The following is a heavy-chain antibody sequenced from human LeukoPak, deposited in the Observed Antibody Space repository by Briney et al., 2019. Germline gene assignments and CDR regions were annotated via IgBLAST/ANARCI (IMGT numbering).Heavy chain of an antibody. J-gene: IGHJ4*02. V-gene: IGHV3-11*04. CDR3: ARERNYYDSSFDY. CDR2: ISSSGSTI. CDR1: GFTFSDYY. Sequence: GGSLRLSCAASGFTFSDYYMSWIRQAPGKGLEWVSYISSSGSTIYYADSVKGRFTISRDNAKNSLYLQMNSLRAEDTAVYYCARERNYYDSSFDYWGQGTLVTVSS. D-gene: IGHD3-22*01.